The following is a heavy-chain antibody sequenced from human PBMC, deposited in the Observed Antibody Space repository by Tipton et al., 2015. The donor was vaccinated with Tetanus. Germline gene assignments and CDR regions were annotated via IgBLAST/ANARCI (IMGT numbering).Heavy chain of an antibody. CDR2: LDYSGNT. J-gene: IGHJ4*02. Sequence: LRLSCTVSGGSISSGGYYWTWIRQHPGKGLEWIGSLDYSGNTYYNSSLMSRVTISVDTSKNQFSLRLNSVTAVDTAVYYCAKSDRVTRTSWYFHDWGQGTLVTVSS. CDR3: AKSDRVTRTSWYFHD. D-gene: IGHD2-2*01. V-gene: IGHV4-39*01. CDR1: GGSISSGGYY.